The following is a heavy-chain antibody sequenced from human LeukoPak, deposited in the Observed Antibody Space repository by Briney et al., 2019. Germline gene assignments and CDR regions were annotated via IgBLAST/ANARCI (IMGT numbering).Heavy chain of an antibody. CDR2: INHSGST. J-gene: IGHJ4*02. D-gene: IGHD4-23*01. CDR3: ARAPYGGALDY. Sequence: PSETLSLTCAVYGRSFSGYYWIWIRQPPGKGLEWIGEINHSGSTNYNPSLKSRVTISLDTSKNQLSLRLSSVTAADTAVYFCARAPYGGALDYWGQGTLVTVSS. V-gene: IGHV4-34*01. CDR1: GRSFSGYY.